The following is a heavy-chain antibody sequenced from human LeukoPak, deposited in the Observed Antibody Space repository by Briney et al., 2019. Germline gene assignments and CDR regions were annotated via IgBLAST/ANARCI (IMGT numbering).Heavy chain of an antibody. J-gene: IGHJ4*02. CDR3: ARDGGGLGDFDY. CDR1: GGSISSGSYY. D-gene: IGHD3-16*01. V-gene: IGHV4-61*02. CDR2: IYTSGST. Sequence: PSQTLSLTCTVSGGSISSGSYYWSWIRQPAGKGLEWIGRIYTSGSTNYNPSLKSRVTISVDTSKNQFSLKLSSVTAADTAVYYCARDGGGLGDFDYWGQGTLVTVSS.